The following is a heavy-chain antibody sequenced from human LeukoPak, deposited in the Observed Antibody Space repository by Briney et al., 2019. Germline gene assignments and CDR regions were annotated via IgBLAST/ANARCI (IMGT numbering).Heavy chain of an antibody. Sequence: SETLSLTCTVSGGSISSYYWSWIRQPPGKGLEWIGYIYYSGSTNYNPSLKSRVTISVDTSKNQFSLKLSSVTAADTAVYYCARHAESGSDRFDYWGQGTLVTVSS. CDR3: ARHAESGSDRFDY. D-gene: IGHD5-12*01. CDR2: IYYSGST. V-gene: IGHV4-59*01. J-gene: IGHJ4*02. CDR1: GGSISSYY.